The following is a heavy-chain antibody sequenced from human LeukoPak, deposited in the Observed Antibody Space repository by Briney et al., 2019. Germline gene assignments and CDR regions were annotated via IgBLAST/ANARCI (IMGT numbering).Heavy chain of an antibody. Sequence: GGSLRLSCAASGFTFDDFAMSWVRQGPGKGLEWVASIKADGSDKRYLGSVTGRFTISRDNAKESVYLQMNSLRAEDMGVYYCTRVPTSGQSSAWGQGTLVTVAS. V-gene: IGHV3-7*04. D-gene: IGHD3-22*01. CDR3: TRVPTSGQSSA. CDR1: GFTFDDFA. J-gene: IGHJ5*02. CDR2: IKADGSDK.